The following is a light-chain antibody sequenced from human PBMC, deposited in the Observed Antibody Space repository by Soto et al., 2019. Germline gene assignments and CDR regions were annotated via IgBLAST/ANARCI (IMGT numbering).Light chain of an antibody. Sequence: QSVLTQPRSVSGSPGQSVTISCSVTDNDVGGYNFVSWYQQHPGKAPKLMVFDVSKRPSGVPGRFSGSKSGTTASLTISGLQAEDEADYYCCSFAGSLNFVFGTGTKVTVL. CDR1: DNDVGGYNF. CDR3: CSFAGSLNFV. CDR2: DVS. J-gene: IGLJ1*01. V-gene: IGLV2-11*01.